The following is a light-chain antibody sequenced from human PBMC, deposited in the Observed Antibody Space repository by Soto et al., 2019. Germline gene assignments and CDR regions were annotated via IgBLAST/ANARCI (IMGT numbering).Light chain of an antibody. CDR1: QDISNY. CDR2: DAS. J-gene: IGKJ3*01. CDR3: QQYDNLPGGT. V-gene: IGKV1-33*01. Sequence: DIPMTQSPSSLSASVGDRVTITCQASQDISNYLNWYQQKPGKAPKLLIYDASNLETGVPSRFSGSGSGTDFTFTISSLQPEDIATYYCQQYDNLPGGTFGPGTKVEIK.